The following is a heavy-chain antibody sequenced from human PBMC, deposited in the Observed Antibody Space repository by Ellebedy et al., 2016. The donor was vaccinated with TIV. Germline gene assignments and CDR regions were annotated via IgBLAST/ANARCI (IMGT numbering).Heavy chain of an antibody. CDR2: IKYDGSEK. CDR1: GFTFSNYW. V-gene: IGHV3-7*01. CDR3: ARGTASESSPNYYETTPFDY. J-gene: IGHJ4*02. Sequence: GESLKISXAASGFTFSNYWMTWVRQAPGKGLEWVANIKYDGSEKHYADSVKGRFTISRDRSKSTLYLQMNSLRVEDTAVYYCARGTASESSPNYYETTPFDYWGQGTLVTVSS. D-gene: IGHD3-22*01.